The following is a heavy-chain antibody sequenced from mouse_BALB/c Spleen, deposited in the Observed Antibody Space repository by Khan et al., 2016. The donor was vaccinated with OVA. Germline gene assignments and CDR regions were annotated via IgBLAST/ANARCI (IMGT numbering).Heavy chain of an antibody. D-gene: IGHD2-1*01. CDR3: MRYGNYGYFDV. Sequence: EVQLLETGGGLVQPGGSRGLSCEGSGFTFSGFWMSWVRQTPGKTLEWIGDINSDGSAINYAPSIKDRFTIFRDTDKSTLYLQMSHVRSEDTATYFCMRYGNYGYFDVWGAGTTVTVSS. CDR1: GFTFSGFW. CDR2: INSDGSAI. J-gene: IGHJ1*01. V-gene: IGHV11-2*02.